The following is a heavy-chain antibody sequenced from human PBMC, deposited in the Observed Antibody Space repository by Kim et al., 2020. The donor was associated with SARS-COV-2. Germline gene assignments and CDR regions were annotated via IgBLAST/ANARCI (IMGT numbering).Heavy chain of an antibody. V-gene: IGHV3-30-3*01. J-gene: IGHJ4*01. CDR2: ISYDGSNK. CDR3: ARAPAVVRGVPSYYFDY. CDR1: GFTFSSYA. D-gene: IGHD3-10*01. Sequence: GGSLRLSCAASGFTFSSYAMHWVRQAPGKGLEWVAVISYDGSNKYYADSVKGRFTISRDNSKNTLYLQMNSLRAEDTAVYYCARAPAVVRGVPSYYFDY.